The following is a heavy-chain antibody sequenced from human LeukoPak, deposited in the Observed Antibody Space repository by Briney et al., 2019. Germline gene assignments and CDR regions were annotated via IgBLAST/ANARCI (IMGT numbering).Heavy chain of an antibody. J-gene: IGHJ6*03. CDR2: IIPIFGTA. Sequence: ASVKVSCKASGGTFSSYAMSWVRQAPGQGLEWMGGIIPIFGTANYAQKFQGRVTITTDESTSTAYMELSSLRSEDTAVYYCARGPYYDFWSGYSNYYYYYMDVWSKGTTVTVSS. V-gene: IGHV1-69*05. CDR1: GGTFSSYA. CDR3: ARGPYYDFWSGYSNYYYYYMDV. D-gene: IGHD3-3*01.